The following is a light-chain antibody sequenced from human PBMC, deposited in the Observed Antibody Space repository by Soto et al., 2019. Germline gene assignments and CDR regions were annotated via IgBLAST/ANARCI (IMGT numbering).Light chain of an antibody. CDR1: QTISSY. CDR2: AAS. J-gene: IGKJ1*01. CDR3: QQSYSSPWT. Sequence: DIQMTQSRSSLSASVGDRVAMTCRASQTISSYLNWYQQRPGKAPNLLIYAASSLQSGVPSRFSGSGSGTDFTLTISNLQLEDFATYYCQQSYSSPWTFGQGTKVDIK. V-gene: IGKV1-39*01.